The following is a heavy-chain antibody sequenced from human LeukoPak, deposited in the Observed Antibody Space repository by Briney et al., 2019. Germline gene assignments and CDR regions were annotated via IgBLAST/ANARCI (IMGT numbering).Heavy chain of an antibody. CDR3: AKRGIVIRAVIIVGFHKEAYYFDY. CDR1: GITLSNYG. V-gene: IGHV3-23*01. Sequence: GGSLRLSCAVSGITLSNYGMSWVRQAPGKGLEWVAGISDSGGSTNYADSVKGRFTISRDKPKNTLYLQMNSLRAEDTAVYFCAKRGIVIRAVIIVGFHKEAYYFDYWGQGALVTVSS. CDR2: ISDSGGST. J-gene: IGHJ4*02. D-gene: IGHD3-10*01.